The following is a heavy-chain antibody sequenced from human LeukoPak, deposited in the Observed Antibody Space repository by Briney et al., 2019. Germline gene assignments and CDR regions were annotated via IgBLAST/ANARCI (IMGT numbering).Heavy chain of an antibody. J-gene: IGHJ4*02. D-gene: IGHD6-13*01. CDR2: ISWNSGSI. CDR1: GFTFDDYA. CDR3: AKGPSRIIAAAAFDY. Sequence: PGGSLRLSCAASGFTFDDYAMHWVRQAPGKGLEWVSGISWNSGSIGYADSVKGRFTISRDNAKNSLYLQMNSLRAEDMALYYCAKGPSRIIAAAAFDYWGQGTLVTVSS. V-gene: IGHV3-9*03.